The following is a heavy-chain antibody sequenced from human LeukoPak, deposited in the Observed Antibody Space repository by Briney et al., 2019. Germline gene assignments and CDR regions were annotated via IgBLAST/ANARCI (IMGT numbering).Heavy chain of an antibody. J-gene: IGHJ4*02. CDR1: GFTFRSYD. D-gene: IGHD5-12*01. Sequence: GGSLRLSCVASGFTFRSYDMFWVRQAPGKGLEWVSGISGSGGKTYYADSVKGRFTISRDNSQNTLYLQMNSLRAEDTALYYCAKDLGGSTDYWGQGTLVTVSS. CDR3: AKDLGGSTDY. V-gene: IGHV3-23*01. CDR2: ISGSGGKT.